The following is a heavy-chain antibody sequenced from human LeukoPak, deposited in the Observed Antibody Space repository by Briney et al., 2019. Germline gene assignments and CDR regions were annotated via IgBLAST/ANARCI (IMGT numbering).Heavy chain of an antibody. D-gene: IGHD3-10*01. V-gene: IGHV4-4*07. J-gene: IGHJ5*02. CDR3: ARENAYGSGSYYNGDSWFDP. Sequence: PSETLSLTCTVSGGSIISYYWSWIRQPAGKGLEWIGRIYTSGSTNYNPSLKSRVTMSVDTSKNQFSLKLSSVTAADTAVYYCARENAYGSGSYYNGDSWFDPWGQGTLVTVSS. CDR2: IYTSGST. CDR1: GGSIISYY.